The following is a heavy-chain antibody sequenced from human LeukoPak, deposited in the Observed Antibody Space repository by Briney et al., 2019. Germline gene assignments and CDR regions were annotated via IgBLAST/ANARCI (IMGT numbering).Heavy chain of an antibody. Sequence: PSETLSLTCTVSGGSISSYYWSWIRQPPGKGLEWIGYIYYSGSTNYNPSLKSRVTISVDTSKNQFSLKLSSVTAADTAVYYCAREKYYYDSTGLDLWGRGTLVTVSS. CDR1: GGSISSYY. J-gene: IGHJ2*01. V-gene: IGHV4-59*01. CDR2: IYYSGST. D-gene: IGHD3-22*01. CDR3: AREKYYYDSTGLDL.